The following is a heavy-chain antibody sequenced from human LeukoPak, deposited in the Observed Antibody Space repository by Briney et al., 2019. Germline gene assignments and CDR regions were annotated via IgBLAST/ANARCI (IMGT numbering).Heavy chain of an antibody. J-gene: IGHJ4*02. V-gene: IGHV3-23*01. CDR2: ISGSGGST. Sequence: PGASLRLSCAASGVTFSSYAMNWVRQAPGKGLEWVSAISGSGGSTYYADSVKGRFTISRDNSKNTLYLQMNSLRAEDTAVYYCARQYCGGDCYLFDYWGQGTLVTVSS. CDR3: ARQYCGGDCYLFDY. D-gene: IGHD2-21*02. CDR1: GVTFSSYA.